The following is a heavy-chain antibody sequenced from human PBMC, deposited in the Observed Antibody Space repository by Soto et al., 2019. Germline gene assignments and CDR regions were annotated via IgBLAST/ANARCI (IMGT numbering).Heavy chain of an antibody. D-gene: IGHD6-13*01. CDR2: FDPEDGET. CDR3: AKDIGTYSSSDAFDI. J-gene: IGHJ3*02. CDR1: GYTLTELS. V-gene: IGHV1-24*01. Sequence: ASVKVSCKVSGYTLTELSMHWVRQAPGKGLEWMGGFDPEDGETIYAQKFQGRVTMTEDTSTDTAYMELSSLRSEDTAVYYCAKDIGTYSSSDAFDIWGQGTMVTVSS.